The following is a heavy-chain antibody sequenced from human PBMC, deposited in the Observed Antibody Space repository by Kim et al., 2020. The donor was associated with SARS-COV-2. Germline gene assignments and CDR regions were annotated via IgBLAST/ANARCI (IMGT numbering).Heavy chain of an antibody. CDR1: GFTFSSYG. V-gene: IGHV3-30*18. CDR2: ISYDGSNK. D-gene: IGHD3-10*01. CDR3: AKGYYYGSWRRHAFDI. J-gene: IGHJ3*02. Sequence: GGSLRLSCAASGFTFSSYGMHWVRQAPGKGLEWVAVISYDGSNKYYADSVKGRFTISRDNSKNTLYLQMNSLRAEDTAVYYCAKGYYYGSWRRHAFDIWGQGTMVTVSS.